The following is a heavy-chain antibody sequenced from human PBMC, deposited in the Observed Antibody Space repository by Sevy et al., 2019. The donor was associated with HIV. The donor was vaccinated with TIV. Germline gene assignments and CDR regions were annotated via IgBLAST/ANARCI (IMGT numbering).Heavy chain of an antibody. CDR1: GYSFANNW. CDR3: ARLPVAAAGLYYFDY. D-gene: IGHD6-13*01. V-gene: IGHV5-51*01. J-gene: IGHJ4*02. Sequence: GESLKISCKGSGYSFANNWIGWVRQMPGKGLEWMGIVYPGDSDTTYSPSFQGQFTISVDKSISTAYLQWNSLKASDTAMYYCARLPVAAAGLYYFDYWGQGTLVTVSS. CDR2: VYPGDSDT.